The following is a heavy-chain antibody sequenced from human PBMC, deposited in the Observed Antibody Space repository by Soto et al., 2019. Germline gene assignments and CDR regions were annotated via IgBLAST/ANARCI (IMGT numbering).Heavy chain of an antibody. CDR2: ISYDGSNK. Sequence: GGSLRLSCAASGFTFSSYAMHWVRQAPGKGLEWVAVISYDGSNKYYADSVKGRFTISRDNSKNTLYLQMNSLRAEDTAVYYCARDLVWKAARPFPPGDYWGQGTLVTVSS. V-gene: IGHV3-30-3*01. D-gene: IGHD6-6*01. CDR3: ARDLVWKAARPFPPGDY. CDR1: GFTFSSYA. J-gene: IGHJ4*02.